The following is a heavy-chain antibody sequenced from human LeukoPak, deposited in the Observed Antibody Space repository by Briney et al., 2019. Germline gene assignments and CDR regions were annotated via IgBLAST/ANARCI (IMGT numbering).Heavy chain of an antibody. D-gene: IGHD2-2*01. J-gene: IGHJ5*02. CDR3: ARTVYCSSANCYPLDP. CDR2: VYFNGDT. Sequence: SETLSLTCSVSHGPISSYYWNWIRQSPGKGLEWIGYVYFNGDTKYSPSLKSRVTMPVDTPNNKFSLRLNSVTAADSAVYYCARTVYCSSANCYPLDPWGQGTLVTVSS. CDR1: HGPISSYY. V-gene: IGHV4-59*01.